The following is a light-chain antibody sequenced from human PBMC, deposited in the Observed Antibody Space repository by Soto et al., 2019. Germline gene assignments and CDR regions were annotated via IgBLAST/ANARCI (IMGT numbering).Light chain of an antibody. CDR1: QYIHTW. V-gene: IGKV1-5*01. Sequence: IQMTQSPSTLSASVGDRVTVTCRASQYIHTWLAWYQQKPGKAPKLLIYDASSLQSGVPSRFTGRGSGTEFTLTISSLQPGDFATYYCQQYHVYSRTFGQGTKVDIK. J-gene: IGKJ1*01. CDR3: QQYHVYSRT. CDR2: DAS.